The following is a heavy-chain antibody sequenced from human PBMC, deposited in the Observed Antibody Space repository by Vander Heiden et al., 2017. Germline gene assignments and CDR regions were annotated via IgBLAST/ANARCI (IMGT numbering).Heavy chain of an antibody. Sequence: QVHLVDSAGLVAQPAQSLRLSGPASGSTLRCSGMHWVRQAPGTGLGWGADIAYDGRNKYYAHPVTARYPISRDNSTSTLFLHLICLIAHPTPLCYCAKGVLCFFVDCYDWFDHWVDVTLVAVSS. J-gene: IGHJ5*02. CDR3: AKGVLCFFVDCYDWFDH. CDR1: GSTLRCSG. V-gene: IGHV3-30*18. CDR2: IAYDGRNK. D-gene: IGHD2-21*02.